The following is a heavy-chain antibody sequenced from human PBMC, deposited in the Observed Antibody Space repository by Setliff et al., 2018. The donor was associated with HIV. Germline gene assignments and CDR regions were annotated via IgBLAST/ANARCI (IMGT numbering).Heavy chain of an antibody. V-gene: IGHV3-7*01. CDR2: INQDGSTK. CDR1: GFTVDTGA. Sequence: PGGSLRLSCAASGFTVDTGAMNWVRQAPGKGLEWVANINQDGSTKDYVDSVKGRFTISRDNAKNSLYLQMHSLRAEDTAVYYCAREVDVVTTSDAFDIWGQGTMVTVSS. J-gene: IGHJ3*02. D-gene: IGHD2-21*02. CDR3: AREVDVVTTSDAFDI.